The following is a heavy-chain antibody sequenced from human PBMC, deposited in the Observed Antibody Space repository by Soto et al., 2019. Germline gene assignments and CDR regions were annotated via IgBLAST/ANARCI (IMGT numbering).Heavy chain of an antibody. D-gene: IGHD4-17*01. CDR3: ARTKPEDYGDVDY. CDR1: GGSISSSNW. Sequence: SETLCLTCAVSGGSISSSNWWSWVRQPPGKGLEWIGEIYHSGSTNYNPSLKSRVTISVDKSKNQFSLKLSSVTAADTAVYYCARTKPEDYGDVDYWGQGTLVTAPQ. CDR2: IYHSGST. V-gene: IGHV4-4*02. J-gene: IGHJ4*02.